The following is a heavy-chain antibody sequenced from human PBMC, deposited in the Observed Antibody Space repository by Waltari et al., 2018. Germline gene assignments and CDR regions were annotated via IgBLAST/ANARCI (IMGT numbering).Heavy chain of an antibody. D-gene: IGHD6-19*01. CDR3: ARVIGYSSGWYYYYYMDV. CDR2: INHSGST. J-gene: IGHJ6*03. V-gene: IGHV4-34*01. Sequence: QVQLQQWGAGLLKPSETLSLTCAVSGGSFSGYYWSWIRKPPGKGLEWIGEINHSGSTNYNPSLKSRVTISVDTSKNQFSLKLSSVTAADTAVYYCARVIGYSSGWYYYYYMDVWGKGTTVTVSS. CDR1: GGSFSGYY.